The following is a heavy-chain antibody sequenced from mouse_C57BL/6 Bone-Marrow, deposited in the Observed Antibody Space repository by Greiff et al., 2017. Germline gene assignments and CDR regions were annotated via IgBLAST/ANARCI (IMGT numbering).Heavy chain of an antibody. CDR2: ISDGGSYT. J-gene: IGHJ3*01. Sequence: EVHLVESGGGLVKPGGSLKLSFAASGFTFSSYALSWVRQTPEKRLELVATISDGGSYTYYPDNVKGRFTISRDNAKNNLYLQMSHLKSEDTAMYYCARVRGYGFAYWGQGTLVTVSA. CDR3: ARVRGYGFAY. D-gene: IGHD2-2*01. CDR1: GFTFSSYA. V-gene: IGHV5-4*01.